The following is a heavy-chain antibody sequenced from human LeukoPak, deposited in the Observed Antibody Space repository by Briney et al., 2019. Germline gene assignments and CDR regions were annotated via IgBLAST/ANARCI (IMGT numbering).Heavy chain of an antibody. CDR2: IYTSGST. CDR3: ARIAVPFRLDP. CDR1: GGSISSGSYY. V-gene: IGHV4-61*02. Sequence: SETLSLTCTVSGGSISSGSYYWSWIRQPAGKGLEWIGCIYTSGSTNYNPSLKSRVTISVDTSKNQFSLKLSSVTAADTAVYYCARIAVPFRLDPWGQGTLVTVSS. D-gene: IGHD2/OR15-2a*01. J-gene: IGHJ5*02.